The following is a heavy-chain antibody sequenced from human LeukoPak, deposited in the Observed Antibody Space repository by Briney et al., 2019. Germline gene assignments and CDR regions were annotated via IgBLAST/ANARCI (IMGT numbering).Heavy chain of an antibody. CDR2: IYYSGST. V-gene: IGHV4-39*01. D-gene: IGHD3-10*01. J-gene: IGHJ6*03. Sequence: SETLSLTCTVSGGSISNSSYYWGWIRQPPGKGLEWIGSIYYSGSTYYNPSLKSRVTISVDTSKNQFSLKLSSVTAADTAVYYCARVFGYYGSGGNYYYYYMDVWGKGTTVTISS. CDR1: GGSISNSSYY. CDR3: ARVFGYYGSGGNYYYYYMDV.